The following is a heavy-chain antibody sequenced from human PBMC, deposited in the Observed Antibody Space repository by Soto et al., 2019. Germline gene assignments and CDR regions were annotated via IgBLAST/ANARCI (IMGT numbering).Heavy chain of an antibody. CDR1: GFTFSSYA. J-gene: IGHJ4*02. D-gene: IGHD6-19*01. CDR2: ISGSGGST. V-gene: IGHV3-23*01. CDR3: ARRSSGWYFDY. Sequence: EVQLLESGGGLVQPGGSLRLSCAASGFTFSSYAMSWVRQAPGKGLEWVSAISGSGGSTYYADSVKGRFTISRDNSKNTLYLQLNSLRAEDTAVSYWARRSSGWYFDYWGQGTLVTVYS.